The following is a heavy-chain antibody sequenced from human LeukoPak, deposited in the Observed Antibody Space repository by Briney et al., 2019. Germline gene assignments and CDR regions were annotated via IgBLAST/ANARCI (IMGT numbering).Heavy chain of an antibody. D-gene: IGHD2-21*02. CDR3: AGDGAIVVVTRVNNWFDP. Sequence: GASVKVSCKASGYTFTGYYMHWVRQAPGQGLEWMGWINPNSGGTNYAQKFQGRVTMTRDTSISTAYMELSRLRSDDTAVYYCAGDGAIVVVTRVNNWFDPWGQGTLVTVSS. CDR2: INPNSGGT. J-gene: IGHJ5*02. CDR1: GYTFTGYY. V-gene: IGHV1-2*02.